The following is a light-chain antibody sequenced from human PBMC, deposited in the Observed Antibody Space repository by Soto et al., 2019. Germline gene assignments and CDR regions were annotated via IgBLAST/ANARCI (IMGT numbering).Light chain of an antibody. CDR2: HVS. CDR3: SSYTTSSTYG. CDR1: SSDVGGYNY. Sequence: QSVLTHPASGSGSPGQSMTVSCTGTSSDVGGYNYVSWYQQHQGKAPKLMIYHVSNRPSGVSSRFSGSKSGNTASLTISRLQAEDEADYYCSSYTTSSTYGFGTGTKVTVL. J-gene: IGLJ1*01. V-gene: IGLV2-14*01.